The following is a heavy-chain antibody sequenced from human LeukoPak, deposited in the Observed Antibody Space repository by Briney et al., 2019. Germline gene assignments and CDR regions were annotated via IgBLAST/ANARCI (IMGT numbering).Heavy chain of an antibody. Sequence: GGSLRLSCAASGFTFSSYAMSWVCQAPGKGLEWVSAISGSGGSTYYADSVKGRFTISRDNSKNTLYLQMNSLRAEDTAVYYCAKIYSGYGYYYYYGMDVWGQGTTVTVSS. J-gene: IGHJ6*02. CDR3: AKIYSGYGYYYYYGMDV. V-gene: IGHV3-23*01. CDR2: ISGSGGST. D-gene: IGHD5-12*01. CDR1: GFTFSSYA.